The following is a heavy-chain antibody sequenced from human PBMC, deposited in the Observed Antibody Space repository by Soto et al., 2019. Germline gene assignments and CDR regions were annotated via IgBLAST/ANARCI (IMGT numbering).Heavy chain of an antibody. J-gene: IGHJ5*02. Sequence: EVQLVQSGAEVKKPGESLKISCKGSGYSFTSYWIGWVRQMPGKGLEWMGIIYPGDSNTRYSPSFQGQVTISAAKSISTAYRQWSSLKASDTAMYYCASTSIAAAGKDYNWFDPWGQGTLVTVSS. CDR2: IYPGDSNT. CDR3: ASTSIAAAGKDYNWFDP. CDR1: GYSFTSYW. V-gene: IGHV5-51*01. D-gene: IGHD6-13*01.